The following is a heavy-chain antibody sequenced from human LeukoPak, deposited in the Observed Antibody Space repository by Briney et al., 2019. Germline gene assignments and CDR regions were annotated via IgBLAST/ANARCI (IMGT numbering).Heavy chain of an antibody. Sequence: SQTLSLTCTVSGGSISSGGYYWSWIRQPPGKGLEWIGYIHHRGSTFYNPSLKSRVTMSVDTSKNQFSLRLSSVTAADTAVYFCARDRSRPNPFFDSWGQGTLVTVSS. V-gene: IGHV4-30-4*01. J-gene: IGHJ4*02. CDR1: GGSISSGGYY. CDR3: ARDRSRPNPFFDS. D-gene: IGHD6-13*01. CDR2: IHHRGST.